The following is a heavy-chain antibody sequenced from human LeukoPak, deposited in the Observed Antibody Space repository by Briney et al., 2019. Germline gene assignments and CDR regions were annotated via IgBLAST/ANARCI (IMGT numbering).Heavy chain of an antibody. V-gene: IGHV3-74*01. CDR2: INSDGSST. Sequence: GGSLRLSCAASGFTFSSYWMHWVRQGPGRGLVWVSRINSDGSSTSYADSVKGRFTISRDNAKSTLYLQMNSLRAEDTAVYYCARVTFSFPYYFDYWGQGTPVTVSS. J-gene: IGHJ4*02. CDR3: ARVTFSFPYYFDY. CDR1: GFTFSSYW.